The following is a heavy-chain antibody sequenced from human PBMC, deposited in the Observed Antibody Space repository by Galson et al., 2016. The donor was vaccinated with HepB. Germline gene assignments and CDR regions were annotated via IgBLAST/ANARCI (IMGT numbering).Heavy chain of an antibody. Sequence: TLSLTCTVSAGSISGYYWSWIRQPPGKGLEWVGYIYYSGSTYYNPSLKSRVTMSIDTSKNQFSLKLSSVTAADTAVYYCARGPYSSGWSPFDPWGQGTLVTVSS. CDR2: IYYSGST. V-gene: IGHV4-59*01. D-gene: IGHD6-19*01. J-gene: IGHJ5*02. CDR3: ARGPYSSGWSPFDP. CDR1: AGSISGYY.